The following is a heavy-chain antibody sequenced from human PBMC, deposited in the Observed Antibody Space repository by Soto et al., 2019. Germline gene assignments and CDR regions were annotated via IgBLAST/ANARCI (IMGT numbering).Heavy chain of an antibody. CDR2: INHSGST. J-gene: IGHJ6*04. D-gene: IGHD3-3*01. CDR3: ARARKGSGSDYCYHYGMDV. Sequence: SETLSLTCSVYGGSFSDYYWSWIRQPPGKGLEWIGEINHSGSTNYNPSLKSRVTISVHTSKNQFSLKLSSVTAADTAVYYCARARKGSGSDYCYHYGMDVWGKGTTVTVSS. V-gene: IGHV4-34*01. CDR1: GGSFSDYY.